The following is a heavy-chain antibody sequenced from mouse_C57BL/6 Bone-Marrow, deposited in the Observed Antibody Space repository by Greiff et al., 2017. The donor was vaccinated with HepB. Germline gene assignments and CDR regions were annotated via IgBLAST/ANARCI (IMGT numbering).Heavy chain of an antibody. D-gene: IGHD1-1*01. V-gene: IGHV1-72*01. Sequence: VQLQQPGAELVKPGASVQLSCKASGYTFTSYWMHWVKQRPGRGLEWIGRIDPNSGGTKYNEKFKSKATLTVDKPSSTAYMQVSSLTAEDSAVYYCARAVVGGDFDYWGQGTTLTVSS. CDR2: IDPNSGGT. CDR1: GYTFTSYW. CDR3: ARAVVGGDFDY. J-gene: IGHJ2*01.